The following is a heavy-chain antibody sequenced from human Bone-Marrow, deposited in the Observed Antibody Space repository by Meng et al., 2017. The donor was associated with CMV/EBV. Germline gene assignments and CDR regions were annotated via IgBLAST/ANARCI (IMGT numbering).Heavy chain of an antibody. Sequence: SGPTLVKPTQTLTLTCTFFGFSLTTSGMCVNWVRQSPGKALEWLALIDWDGDKYYRTSLKTRLTISKDTSKNQVVLTMTNMDPVDSATYYCARTWRTGVSYSDFDYWGQGTLVTVSS. CDR2: IDWDGDK. CDR1: GFSLTTSGMC. J-gene: IGHJ4*02. V-gene: IGHV2-70*20. CDR3: ARTWRTGVSYSDFDY. D-gene: IGHD1-26*01.